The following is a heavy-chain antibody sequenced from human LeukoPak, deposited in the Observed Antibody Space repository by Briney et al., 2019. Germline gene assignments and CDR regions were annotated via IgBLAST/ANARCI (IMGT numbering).Heavy chain of an antibody. CDR2: IRSKANSYAT. J-gene: IGHJ3*02. D-gene: IGHD5-18*01. Sequence: PGGSLRLSCAASGFTFSGSAMHWVRQASGKGLEWVGRIRSKANSYATAYAASVKGRFTIYRDDSKNTAYLQMNSLKTEDTAVYYCTRGYSYGPGDIWGQGTMVTVSS. V-gene: IGHV3-73*01. CDR1: GFTFSGSA. CDR3: TRGYSYGPGDI.